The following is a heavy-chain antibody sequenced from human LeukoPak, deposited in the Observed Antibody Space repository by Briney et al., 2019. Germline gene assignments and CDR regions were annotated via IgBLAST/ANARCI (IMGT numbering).Heavy chain of an antibody. CDR3: ARPASKLAAAPFDY. V-gene: IGHV5-51*01. J-gene: IGHJ4*02. CDR2: IYPGDSDT. D-gene: IGHD6-13*01. CDR1: GYSFTSYW. Sequence: GESLKISSKASGYSFTSYWIGWVRQMPGKGLEWMGIIYPGDSDTRYSPSFQGQVTISADKSISTAYLQWSSLKASDTAMYYCARPASKLAAAPFDYWGQGTLVTVSS.